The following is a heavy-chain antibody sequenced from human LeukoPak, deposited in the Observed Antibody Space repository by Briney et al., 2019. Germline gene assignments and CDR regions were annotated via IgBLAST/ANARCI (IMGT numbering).Heavy chain of an antibody. V-gene: IGHV4-30-4*08. CDR1: GGSISSGGYS. Sequence: SQTLSLTCAVSGGSISSGGYSWSWIRQPPGKGLEWIGYIYYSGSTYYNPSLKSRVTISVDTSKNQFSLKLSSVTAADTAVYYCARAGDSSGYYSFSFDYWGQGTLVTVSS. J-gene: IGHJ4*02. D-gene: IGHD3-22*01. CDR3: ARAGDSSGYYSFSFDY. CDR2: IYYSGST.